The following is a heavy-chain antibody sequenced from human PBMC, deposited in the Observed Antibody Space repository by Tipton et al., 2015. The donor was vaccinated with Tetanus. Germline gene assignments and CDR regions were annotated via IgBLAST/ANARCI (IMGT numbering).Heavy chain of an antibody. CDR3: ARDQGGGSVARLYWVGR. Sequence: TLSLTCTVSGASMKSGSFYWGWIRQHPGRGLEWIGYMFYNGDAFYNPSLKSRLAVSLDASKNLFSLNLTSVTAADTAVYYCARDQGGGSVARLYWVGRWGQGTLVHVSS. D-gene: IGHD5/OR15-5a*01. V-gene: IGHV4-31*03. J-gene: IGHJ5*02. CDR1: GASMKSGSFY. CDR2: MFYNGDA.